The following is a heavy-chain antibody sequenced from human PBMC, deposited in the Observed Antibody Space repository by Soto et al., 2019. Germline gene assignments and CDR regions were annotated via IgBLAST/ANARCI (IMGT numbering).Heavy chain of an antibody. CDR2: MNPNSGNT. Sequence: ASVKVSCKASGYTFTSYDINWVRQATGQGLEWKGWMNPNSGNTGYAQKIQGRVTMTRNNSISTAYMELSSLRSEDTAVYYFARVYSYGGRAKGKRRYYYYYYMDVWGKGTTVTVSS. CDR3: ARVYSYGGRAKGKRRYYYYYYMDV. D-gene: IGHD5-18*01. J-gene: IGHJ6*03. V-gene: IGHV1-8*01. CDR1: GYTFTSYD.